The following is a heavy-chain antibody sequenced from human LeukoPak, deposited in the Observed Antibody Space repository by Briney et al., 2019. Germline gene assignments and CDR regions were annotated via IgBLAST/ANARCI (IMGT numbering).Heavy chain of an antibody. D-gene: IGHD2-2*01. J-gene: IGHJ6*02. Sequence: ASVKVSCKASGYTFTGYYMHWVRQAPGQGLEWMGWINPNSGGTNYAQKFQGRVTMTRDTSISTAYMELSRLRSDDTAVYYCARVLLGYCSSTSYHTLKYGMDVWGQGTTVTVSS. CDR3: ARVLLGYCSSTSYHTLKYGMDV. V-gene: IGHV1-2*02. CDR2: INPNSGGT. CDR1: GYTFTGYY.